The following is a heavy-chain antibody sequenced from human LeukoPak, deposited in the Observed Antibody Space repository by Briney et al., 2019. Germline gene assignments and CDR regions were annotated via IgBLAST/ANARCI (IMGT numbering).Heavy chain of an antibody. D-gene: IGHD6-13*01. CDR3: ARDHRYTNTWHLDY. Sequence: SETLSLTCTVSGGSISSGGSYWSWIRQHPGKGLEWIGYIHYSGGTYYNPPLKSRVTMSVDTSKNQFSLKLSSVTAADTAVYYCARDHRYTNTWHLDYWGQGTLVTVSS. CDR2: IHYSGGT. CDR1: GGSISSGGSY. V-gene: IGHV4-31*03. J-gene: IGHJ4*02.